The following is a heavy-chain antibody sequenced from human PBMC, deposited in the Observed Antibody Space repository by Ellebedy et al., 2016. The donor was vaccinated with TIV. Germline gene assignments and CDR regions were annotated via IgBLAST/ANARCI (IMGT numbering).Heavy chain of an antibody. J-gene: IGHJ3*02. CDR3: AKYGSDYGDYDAFDI. D-gene: IGHD4-17*01. CDR1: GFTFSSYG. CDR2: ISYDGSNK. V-gene: IGHV3-30*18. Sequence: GESLKISXAASGFTFSSYGMHWVRQAPGKGLEWVAVISYDGSNKYYADSVKGRFTISRDNSKNTPYLQMNSLRAGDTAVYYCAKYGSDYGDYDAFDIWGQGTMVTVSS.